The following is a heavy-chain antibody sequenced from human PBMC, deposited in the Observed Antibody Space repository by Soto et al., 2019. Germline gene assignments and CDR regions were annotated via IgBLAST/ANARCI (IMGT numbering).Heavy chain of an antibody. CDR2: ISYDGSNK. CDR3: ARDRLTTVLHFDY. J-gene: IGHJ4*02. V-gene: IGHV3-30-3*01. Sequence: PGGSLRLSCAASGFTFSSYAMHWVRQAPGKGLEWVAVISYDGSNKYYADSVKGRFTISRDNSKNTLYLQMNSPRAEDTAVYYCARDRLTTVLHFDYWGQGTLVTVSS. D-gene: IGHD4-17*01. CDR1: GFTFSSYA.